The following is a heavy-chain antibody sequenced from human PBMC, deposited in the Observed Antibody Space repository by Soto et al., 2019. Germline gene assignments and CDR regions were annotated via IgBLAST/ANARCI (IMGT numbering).Heavy chain of an antibody. CDR1: GFTFTISS. D-gene: IGHD3-10*01. CDR3: ACAYGSGSTAFDY. V-gene: IGHV1-58*02. Sequence: SVKVSCKASGFTFTISSMQWVRQARGQRLEWIGWIVVGSGNTNYAQKFQERVTITRDMSTSTAYMELSSLRSEDTAVYYCACAYGSGSTAFDYWGQGTLVTVSS. J-gene: IGHJ4*02. CDR2: IVVGSGNT.